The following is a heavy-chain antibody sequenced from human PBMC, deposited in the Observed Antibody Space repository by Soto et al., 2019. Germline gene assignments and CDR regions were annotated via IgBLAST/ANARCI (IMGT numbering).Heavy chain of an antibody. D-gene: IGHD2-21*02. J-gene: IGHJ3*02. Sequence: GESLKISCKGPGYSFTSYWIGLVRQMPGKGLEWMGIIYPGDSDTRYSPSFQGQVTISADKSISTAYLQLSSLKASDTAMYYCVRHPITVVTQEDDAFDIWGQGTMVTVSS. CDR3: VRHPITVVTQEDDAFDI. V-gene: IGHV5-51*01. CDR1: GYSFTSYW. CDR2: IYPGDSDT.